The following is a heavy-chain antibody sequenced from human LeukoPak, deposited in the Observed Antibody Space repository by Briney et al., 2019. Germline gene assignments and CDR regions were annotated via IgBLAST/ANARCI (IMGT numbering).Heavy chain of an antibody. J-gene: IGHJ4*02. CDR2: ISGSGGST. CDR1: GFTFSSYA. D-gene: IGHD1-26*01. Sequence: GSLRLSCAASGFTFSSYAMSWVRQAPGKGLEWVSAISGSGGSTYYADSVKGRFTISRDNSKNTLYLQINSLRAEDTAVYYCAKGGYSGSYYGYWGQGTLVTVSS. V-gene: IGHV3-23*01. CDR3: AKGGYSGSYYGY.